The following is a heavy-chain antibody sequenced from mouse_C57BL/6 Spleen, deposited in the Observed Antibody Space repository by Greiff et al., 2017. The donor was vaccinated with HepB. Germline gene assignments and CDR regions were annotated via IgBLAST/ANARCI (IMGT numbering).Heavy chain of an antibody. Sequence: DVMLVESGGGLVKPGGSLKLSCAASGFTFSSYALSWVRQTPEKRLEWVATISDGGSYTYSPEKVKGRFTISRDNAKNNLYLQMRHLKAEDTAMYYCARDKEDWNFDYWGQGTTLTVSS. CDR3: ARDKEDWNFDY. CDR2: ISDGGSYT. D-gene: IGHD4-1*01. CDR1: GFTFSSYA. V-gene: IGHV5-4*03. J-gene: IGHJ2*01.